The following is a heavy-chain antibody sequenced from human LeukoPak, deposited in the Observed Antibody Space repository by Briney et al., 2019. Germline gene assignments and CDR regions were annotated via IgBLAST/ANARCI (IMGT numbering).Heavy chain of an antibody. Sequence: GGSLRLSCAASGFTFDDYAMHWFRQAPGKGLEWVSLISWDGGSTYYADSVKGRFTISRDNSKNSLYLQMNSLRAEDTALYYCAKIDGYCSGGSCYSFDYWGQGTLVTVSS. D-gene: IGHD2-15*01. CDR3: AKIDGYCSGGSCYSFDY. CDR2: ISWDGGST. V-gene: IGHV3-43D*04. CDR1: GFTFDDYA. J-gene: IGHJ4*02.